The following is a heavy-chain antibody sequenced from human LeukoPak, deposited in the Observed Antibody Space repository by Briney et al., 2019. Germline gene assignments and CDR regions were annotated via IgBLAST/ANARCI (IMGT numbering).Heavy chain of an antibody. Sequence: SQTLSLTCAISGDSVSSNSAAWNWIRQSPSRGLEWLGRTYYRSKWYNDYAVSVKSRITINPDTSKNQFSLQLNSVTPEDTAVYYCARDFYDYVWGSYRLFDYWGQGTLVTVPS. CDR1: GDSVSSNSAA. V-gene: IGHV6-1*01. D-gene: IGHD3-16*02. CDR3: ARDFYDYVWGSYRLFDY. CDR2: TYYRSKWYN. J-gene: IGHJ4*02.